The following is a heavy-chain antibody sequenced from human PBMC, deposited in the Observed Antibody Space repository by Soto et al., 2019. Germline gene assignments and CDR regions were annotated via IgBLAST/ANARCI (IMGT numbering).Heavy chain of an antibody. Sequence: SQTLSLACAISGDSVSSNSTAWNCIRQAPSRGLEWMGRKYYRYKWYNDYAVYVKSRINIDPDTSKNPFSMHLNSVTTQDTAVYYCVPYSSSLRVFDYWGQVTLVTVSS. J-gene: IGHJ4*02. D-gene: IGHD6-6*01. CDR1: GDSVSSNSTA. CDR2: KYYRYKWYN. V-gene: IGHV6-1*01. CDR3: VPYSSSLRVFDY.